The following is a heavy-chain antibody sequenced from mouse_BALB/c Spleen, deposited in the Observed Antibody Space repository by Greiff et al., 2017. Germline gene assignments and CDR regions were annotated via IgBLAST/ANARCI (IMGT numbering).Heavy chain of an antibody. CDR1: GFTFSSYA. Sequence: EVMLVESGGGLVKPGGSLKLSCAASGFTFSSYAMSWVRQTPEKRLEWVASISSGGSTYYPDSVKGRFTISRDNARNILYLQMSSLRSEDTAMYYCARRGTLYYYAMDYWGQGTSVTVSS. V-gene: IGHV5-6-5*01. J-gene: IGHJ4*01. CDR2: ISSGGST. CDR3: ARRGTLYYYAMDY.